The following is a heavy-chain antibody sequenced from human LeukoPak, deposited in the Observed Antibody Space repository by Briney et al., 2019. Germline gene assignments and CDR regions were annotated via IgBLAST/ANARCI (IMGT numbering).Heavy chain of an antibody. CDR1: GYTFTGYY. CDR2: INPNSGGT. Sequence: ASVKVSCKASGYTFTGYYMHWVRQAPGQGLEWMGWINPNSGGTNYAQKFQGRVTMTRDTSISTAYMELSRLRSDDTAVYYCARTPYYDLWSGYYSASFDPRGQGTLVTVSS. D-gene: IGHD3-3*01. CDR3: ARTPYYDLWSGYYSASFDP. V-gene: IGHV1-2*02. J-gene: IGHJ5*02.